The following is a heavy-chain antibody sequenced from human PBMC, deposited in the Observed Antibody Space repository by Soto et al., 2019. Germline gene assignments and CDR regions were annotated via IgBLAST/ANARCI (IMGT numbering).Heavy chain of an antibody. CDR2: ISFDGSNK. V-gene: IGHV3-30-3*01. CDR1: GFTFSSHA. CDR3: ASWGGSGGSCYWCPFDF. D-gene: IGHD2-15*01. Sequence: QVHLAESGGGVVQPGRSLRLSCVASGFTFSSHAVHWVRQAPGKGLEWVAVISFDGSNKYYADSVKGRFTISRDNSKNTLYLQMNSLSAEDTAVYSCASWGGSGGSCYWCPFDFWGQGTLVTVSS. J-gene: IGHJ4*02.